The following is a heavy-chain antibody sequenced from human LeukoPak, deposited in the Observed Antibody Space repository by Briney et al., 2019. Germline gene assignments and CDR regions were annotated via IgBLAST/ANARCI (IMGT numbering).Heavy chain of an antibody. CDR2: IYSSGST. D-gene: IGHD3-10*01. V-gene: IGHV4-39*07. J-gene: IGHJ3*02. CDR3: ARSDGYGLVGI. Sequence: SETLSLTCSVSGASISSGSNYWGWIRQPPGKTLEWIGSIYSSGSTYYNPSLKSRVIIIIGTPKNHFSLTLSSVTAADTAVYYCARSDGYGLVGIWGQGTMVTVSS. CDR1: GASISSGSNY.